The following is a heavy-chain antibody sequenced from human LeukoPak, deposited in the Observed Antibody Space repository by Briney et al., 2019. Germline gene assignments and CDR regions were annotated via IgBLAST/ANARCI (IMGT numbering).Heavy chain of an antibody. V-gene: IGHV1-69*13. CDR1: GGTFSSYA. CDR3: VRETTTEYYDSSGYYRQTEVFDA. J-gene: IGHJ3*01. Sequence: SVKVSCKASGGTFSSYAISWVRQAPGQGLEWMGGIIPIFGTANYAQKFQGRVTITADESTSTAYMELSSLRSEDTAVYYCVRETTTEYYDSSGYYRQTEVFDAWAKGQWSPSLQ. D-gene: IGHD3-22*01. CDR2: IIPIFGTA.